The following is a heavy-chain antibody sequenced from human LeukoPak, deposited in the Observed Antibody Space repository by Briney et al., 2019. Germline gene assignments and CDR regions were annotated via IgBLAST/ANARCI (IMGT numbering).Heavy chain of an antibody. CDR1: GGSFSSYY. CDR2: IYYSGST. Sequence: SETLSLTCAVYGGSFSSYYWSWIRQPPGKGLEWIGYIYYSGSTNYNPSLKSRVTISVDTSKNQFSLKLSSVTAADTAVYYCARSGPKGYYYYYMDVWGKGTTVTVSS. V-gene: IGHV4-59*01. CDR3: ARSGPKGYYYYYMDV. J-gene: IGHJ6*03. D-gene: IGHD5-12*01.